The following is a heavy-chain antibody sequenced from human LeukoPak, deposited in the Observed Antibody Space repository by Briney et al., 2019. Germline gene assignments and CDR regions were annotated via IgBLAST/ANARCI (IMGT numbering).Heavy chain of an antibody. CDR1: GGSISSSSYY. V-gene: IGHV4-39*07. CDR2: IYTSGST. D-gene: IGHD3-3*01. CDR3: ARDHSKYYDFWSGYFTWFDP. J-gene: IGHJ5*02. Sequence: SETLSLTCTVSGGSISSSSYYWGWIRQPPGKGLEWIGRIYTSGSTNYNPSLKSRVTISVDTSKNQFSLKLSSVTAAATAVYYCARDHSKYYDFWSGYFTWFDPWGQGTLVTVSS.